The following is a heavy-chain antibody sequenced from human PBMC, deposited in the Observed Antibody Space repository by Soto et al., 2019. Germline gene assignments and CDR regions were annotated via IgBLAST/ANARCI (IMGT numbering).Heavy chain of an antibody. CDR1: GLTFSSYS. J-gene: IGHJ4*02. CDR2: ISRGDSYI. D-gene: IGHD1-7*01. V-gene: IGHV3-21*01. Sequence: EVQLVESGGGLVKPGGSLRLACAASGLTFSSYSMNWVRQAPGKGLEWVSSISRGDSYIYYADSVRGRFTISRDNAENSLYLQMNSLRVEDTAVYYCVAFPEGTCFRRDWGQGARVTVSS. CDR3: VAFPEGTCFRRD.